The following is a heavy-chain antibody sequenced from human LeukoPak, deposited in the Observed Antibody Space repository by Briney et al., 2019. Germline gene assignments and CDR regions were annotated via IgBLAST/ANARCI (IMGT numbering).Heavy chain of an antibody. V-gene: IGHV3-72*01. Sequence: PGGSLRLSCAASGFTFSDHYMDWVRRAPGKGLEWVGRTRNKANSYTTEYAASVKGRFTISRDDSKNSLYLQMGSLKTEDTAVYYCARVQSVSGRWGLDYWGQGTLVTVSS. CDR1: GFTFSDHY. D-gene: IGHD2-21*02. CDR3: ARVQSVSGRWGLDY. J-gene: IGHJ4*02. CDR2: TRNKANSYTT.